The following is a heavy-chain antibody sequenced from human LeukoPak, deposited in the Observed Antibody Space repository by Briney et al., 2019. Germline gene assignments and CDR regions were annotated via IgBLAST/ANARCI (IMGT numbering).Heavy chain of an antibody. Sequence: GGSLRLSCAASGFRFTDYSMSWVRQAPGKGLEWVAGLGRSGEYKYYADSVKGRFTISRDNSKDMVSLQMNSLRAEDSAIYFCVKDRPCETCMPMDAWGQGTTVTVSS. V-gene: IGHV3-23*01. CDR3: VKDRPCETCMPMDA. CDR2: LGRSGEYK. CDR1: GFRFTDYS. J-gene: IGHJ6*02. D-gene: IGHD2-2*01.